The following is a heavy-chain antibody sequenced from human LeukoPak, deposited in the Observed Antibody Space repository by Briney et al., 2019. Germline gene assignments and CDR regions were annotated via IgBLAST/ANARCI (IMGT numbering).Heavy chain of an antibody. CDR1: GGSLSRYY. V-gene: IGHV4-59*01. D-gene: IGHD3-9*01. Sequence: PSETLSLTCTVSGGSLSRYYWGSIRPPPGKGLECFGYISYRGTTNYNPSLNSRVTISVDTSKNQFSLKLTSVTAADTAFYYCASSRPYYDILTGQSDDAFDIWGRGTMVTVSS. J-gene: IGHJ3*02. CDR3: ASSRPYYDILTGQSDDAFDI. CDR2: ISYRGTT.